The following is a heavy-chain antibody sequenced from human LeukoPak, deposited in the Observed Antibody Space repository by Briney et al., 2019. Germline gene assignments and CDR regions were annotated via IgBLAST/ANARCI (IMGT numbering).Heavy chain of an antibody. J-gene: IGHJ3*02. CDR2: ISAYNGAT. CDR3: AREEGAPIAAANI. D-gene: IGHD6-13*01. V-gene: IGHV1-18*01. CDR1: GYIFTSYS. Sequence: ASVKVSCKASGYIFTSYSMSWVRQAPGQGLEWMGLISAYNGATYSVHTLHGRVTMTTDTSTSTASMELKSLRSDATAVYYCAREEGAPIAAANIWGLGTKVTVSS.